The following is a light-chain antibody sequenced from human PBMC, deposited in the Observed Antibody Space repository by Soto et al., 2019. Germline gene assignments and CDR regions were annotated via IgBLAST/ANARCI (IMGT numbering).Light chain of an antibody. J-gene: IGKJ5*01. V-gene: IGKV1-39*01. CDR2: AAS. CDR3: QQSYTTPRIT. CDR1: QDIGTY. Sequence: IHMTHAPSSLSASFGDRVTITFRASQDIGTYLNWYQHKPGKAPKHLIYAASSLQTGVPSRFTGSGSGTEFTLTIDSLQPEDFATYYCQQSYTTPRITFGQGTRLEIK.